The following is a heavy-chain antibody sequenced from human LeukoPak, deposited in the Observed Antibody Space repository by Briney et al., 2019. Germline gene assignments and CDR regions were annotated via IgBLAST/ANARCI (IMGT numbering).Heavy chain of an antibody. Sequence: QPGGSLRLSCATSGFSFTDYPMNWVRQAPGKGLEWVSYISSSGSTRNYADSVKGRFTISRDNAKNSLYLQMNSLRADDTGVYYCARDSGAVAFDYWGQGTLVTVSS. V-gene: IGHV3-48*04. J-gene: IGHJ4*02. CDR3: ARDSGAVAFDY. CDR2: ISSSGSTR. D-gene: IGHD6-19*01. CDR1: GFSFTDYP.